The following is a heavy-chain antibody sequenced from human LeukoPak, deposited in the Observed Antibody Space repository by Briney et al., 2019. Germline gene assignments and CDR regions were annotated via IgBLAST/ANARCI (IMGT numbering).Heavy chain of an antibody. CDR2: IFYGASTYT. CDR1: GGSISSGGYY. J-gene: IGHJ4*02. Sequence: PSETLSLTCTVSGGSISSGGYYWSWIRQHPGKGLEWIGSIFYGASTYTYYKPSLKSRVTIPLDTSKSQFSLKLSSVTAADTAVYYCARHPRGLLLVDYWGQGTLVTVSS. V-gene: IGHV4-39*01. CDR3: ARHPRGLLLVDY. D-gene: IGHD3-22*01.